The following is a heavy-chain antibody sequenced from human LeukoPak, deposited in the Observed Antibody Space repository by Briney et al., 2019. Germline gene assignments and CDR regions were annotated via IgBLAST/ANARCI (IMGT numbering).Heavy chain of an antibody. CDR2: INHSGST. V-gene: IGHV4-34*01. D-gene: IGHD3-10*01. J-gene: IGHJ4*02. Sequence: PSETLSLTCAVYGGSFSGYYWSWIRQPPGKGLEWIGEINHSGSTNYDPSLKSRVTISVDTSKNQFSLKLSSVTAADTAVYYCARGFEVTMVRGVRAGDYFDYWGQGTLVTVSS. CDR3: ARGFEVTMVRGVRAGDYFDY. CDR1: GGSFSGYY.